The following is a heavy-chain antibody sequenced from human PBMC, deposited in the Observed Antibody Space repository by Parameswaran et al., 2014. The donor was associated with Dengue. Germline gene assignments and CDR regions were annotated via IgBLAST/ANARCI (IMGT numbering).Heavy chain of an antibody. J-gene: IGHJ6*02. V-gene: IGHV4-34*01. D-gene: IGHD3-10*01. CDR2: INHSGST. CDR3: ASLVRGVYYYYYGMDV. Sequence: RWIRQPPGKGLEWIGEINHSGSTNYNPSLKSRVTISVDTSKNQFSLKLSSVTAADTAVYYCASLVRGVYYYYYGMDVWGQGTTVTVSS.